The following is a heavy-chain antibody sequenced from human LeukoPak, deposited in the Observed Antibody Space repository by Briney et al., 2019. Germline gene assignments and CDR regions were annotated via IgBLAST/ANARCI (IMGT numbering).Heavy chain of an antibody. CDR1: GGSFSGYY. CDR2: INHSGST. J-gene: IGHJ3*02. V-gene: IGHV4-34*01. D-gene: IGHD4-17*01. Sequence: SETLSLTCAVCGGSFSGYYWSWIRQPPGKGLEWIGEINHSGSTNYNPSLKSRVTISVDTSKNQFSLKLSSVTAADTAVYYCARAPHDYSAFDIWGQGTMVTVSS. CDR3: ARAPHDYSAFDI.